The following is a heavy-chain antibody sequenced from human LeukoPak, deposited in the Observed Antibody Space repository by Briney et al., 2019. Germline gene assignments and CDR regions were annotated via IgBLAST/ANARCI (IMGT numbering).Heavy chain of an antibody. V-gene: IGHV4-59*01. CDR2: IYYSGST. Sequence: KSSETLSLTCAVYGGSFSDYYYTWIRQPPGRGLEWNGYIYYSGSTNYNPSLKSRVTISVDTSKNQFSLKLSSVTAAVTAVYYCARFSNDDYGALDYYFDYWGQGTLVTVSS. CDR3: ARFSNDDYGALDYYFDY. CDR1: GGSFSDYY. D-gene: IGHD4-17*01. J-gene: IGHJ4*02.